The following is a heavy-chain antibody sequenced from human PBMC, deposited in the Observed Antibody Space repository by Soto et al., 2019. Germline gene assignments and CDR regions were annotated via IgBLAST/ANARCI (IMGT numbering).Heavy chain of an antibody. D-gene: IGHD5-12*01. Sequence: SETLSLTCTVSGVSISSGGYYWSWIRQHPGKGLEWIGYIYYIGTTYYNPSLKSRVTMSVDTSKNQFSLKLSSVTAADTAVYYCARAVRYSPYGMDVWGQGALVTVSS. J-gene: IGHJ6*02. CDR3: ARAVRYSPYGMDV. CDR1: GVSISSGGYY. V-gene: IGHV4-31*02. CDR2: IYYIGTT.